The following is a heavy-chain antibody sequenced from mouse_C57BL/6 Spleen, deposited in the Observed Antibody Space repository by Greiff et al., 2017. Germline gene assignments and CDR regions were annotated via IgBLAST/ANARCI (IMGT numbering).Heavy chain of an antibody. CDR1: GFSLTSYG. D-gene: IGHD1-1*01. Sequence: VQLQQSGPGLVQPSQSLSITCTVSGFSLTSYGVHWVRQSPGKGLEWLGVIWSGGSTDYNAAFISRLSLSKDNSKSQVFFKMNSLQADDTAIYYCARNGFIGYFDVWGTGTTVTVSS. CDR2: IWSGGST. J-gene: IGHJ1*03. CDR3: ARNGFIGYFDV. V-gene: IGHV2-2*01.